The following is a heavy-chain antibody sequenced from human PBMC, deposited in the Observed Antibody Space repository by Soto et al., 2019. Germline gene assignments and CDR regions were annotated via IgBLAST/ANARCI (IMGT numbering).Heavy chain of an antibody. CDR2: IYYSGST. V-gene: IGHV4-59*08. D-gene: IGHD1-1*01. CDR1: GGYISSYY. CDR3: ARRYGYSFDY. J-gene: IGHJ4*02. Sequence: QVQLQESGPGLVKPSETQSLTCTVSGGYISSYYWSWIRQPPGKGLEWIGYIYYSGSTNYNPSLKSRVTISVDTSKNQFSLKLSSVTAADTAVYYCARRYGYSFDYWGQGTLVTVSS.